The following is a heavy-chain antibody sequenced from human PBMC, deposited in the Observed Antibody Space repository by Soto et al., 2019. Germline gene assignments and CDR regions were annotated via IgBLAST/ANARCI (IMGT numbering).Heavy chain of an antibody. CDR2: ISAHNGNT. D-gene: IGHD5-12*01. J-gene: IGHJ4*02. Sequence: GQGLEWMGWISAHNGNTKYEQKLQGRVTMTPDTSTSTAYMELRSLRSDDTAVYYCARDLGGFPDYWGQGTLVSVPS. V-gene: IGHV1-18*01. CDR3: ARDLGGFPDY.